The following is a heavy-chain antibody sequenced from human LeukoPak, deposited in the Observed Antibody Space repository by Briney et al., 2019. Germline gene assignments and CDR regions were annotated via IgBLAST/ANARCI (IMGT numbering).Heavy chain of an antibody. V-gene: IGHV3-21*04. CDR1: GFTFSSYS. CDR2: ITRSNYI. J-gene: IGHJ5*02. Sequence: GGSLRLSCAASGFTFSSYSMNWVRQAPGKGLEWVSSITRSNYIYYADSVKGRFTISRDNAKNSLYLQMNSLRAEDTAVYYCARVGFDPWGQGTLVTVSS. CDR3: ARVGFDP.